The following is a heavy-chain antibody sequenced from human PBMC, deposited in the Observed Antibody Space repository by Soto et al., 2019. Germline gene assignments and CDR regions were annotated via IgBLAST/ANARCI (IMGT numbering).Heavy chain of an antibody. CDR3: ARRGLASPRNYYYYGMDV. D-gene: IGHD3-10*01. CDR1: GGTFSSYA. V-gene: IGHV1-69*06. CDR2: IIPIFGTA. J-gene: IGHJ6*02. Sequence: SVKVSCKASGGTFSSYAISWVRQAPGQGLEWMGGIIPIFGTANYAQKFQGRVTITADKSTSTAYMELSSLRSEDTAVYYCARRGLASPRNYYYYGMDVWGQGTTVTVSS.